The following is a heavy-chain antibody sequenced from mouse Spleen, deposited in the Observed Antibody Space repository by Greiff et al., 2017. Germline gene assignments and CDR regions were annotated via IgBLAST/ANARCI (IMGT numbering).Heavy chain of an antibody. CDR1: GFTFSDYY. V-gene: IGHV5-16*01. CDR2: IIYDGSST. J-gene: IGHJ3*01. D-gene: IGHD3-2*02. CDR3: AREDSAGFFAY. Sequence: DVKLVESEGGLVQPGSSMKLSCTASGFTFSDYYMAWVRQVPEKGLEWVANIIYDGSSTYYLDSLKSRFIISRDNAKNILYLQMSSLKSEETVTYYCAREDSAGFFAYWGQGTLVTVSA.